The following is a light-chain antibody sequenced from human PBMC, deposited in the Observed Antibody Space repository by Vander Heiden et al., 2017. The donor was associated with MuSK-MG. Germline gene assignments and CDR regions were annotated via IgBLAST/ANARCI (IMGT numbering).Light chain of an antibody. CDR1: QSVNSNY. CDR2: RAS. J-gene: IGKJ3*01. CDR3: QQYGSSPFI. V-gene: IGKV3-20*01. Sequence: EIVLTQSPGTLSLSPGERATLSCRASQSVNSNYLAWYQQKPGQAPRLLIFRASSSATGIPDRFSGSGSGTDFTLTITRLEPEDFAVYYCQQYGSSPFIFGPGTKVDIK.